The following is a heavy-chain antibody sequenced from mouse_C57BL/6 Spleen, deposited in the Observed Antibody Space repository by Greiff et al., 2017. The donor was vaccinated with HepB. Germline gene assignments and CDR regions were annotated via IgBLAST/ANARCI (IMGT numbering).Heavy chain of an antibody. Sequence: VQLVESGGGLVQPKGSLKLSCAASGFSFNTYAMNWARQAPGKGLEWVARIRSKSNDYATYYADSVKDRFTISRDDSESMLYVQMNDLNTEDTAMYYCVRQYYGSTYCAMDYWGQGTSVTVSS. V-gene: IGHV10-1*01. CDR1: GFSFNTYA. J-gene: IGHJ4*01. D-gene: IGHD1-1*01. CDR3: VRQYYGSTYCAMDY. CDR2: IRSKSNDYAT.